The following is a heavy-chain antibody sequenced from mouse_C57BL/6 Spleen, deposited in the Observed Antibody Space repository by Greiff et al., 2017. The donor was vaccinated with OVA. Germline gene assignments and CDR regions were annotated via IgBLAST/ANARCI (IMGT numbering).Heavy chain of an antibody. D-gene: IGHD3-3*01. CDR3: AREGPLFDY. Sequence: DVMLVESGGGLVKPGGSLKLSCAASGFTFSSYAMSWVRQTPEKRLEWVATISDGGSYTYYPDNVKGRFTISRDNAKNNLYLQMSHLKSEDTAMYYCAREGPLFDYWGQGTTLTVSS. V-gene: IGHV5-4*01. CDR2: ISDGGSYT. CDR1: GFTFSSYA. J-gene: IGHJ2*01.